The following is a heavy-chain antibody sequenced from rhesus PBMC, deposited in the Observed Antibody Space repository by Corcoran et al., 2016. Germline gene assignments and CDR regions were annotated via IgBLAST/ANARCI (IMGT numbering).Heavy chain of an antibody. V-gene: IGHV4-173*01. D-gene: IGHD3-28*01. CDR3: AREVPLYYYDSGYYTGGYGLDS. CDR1: GGSISSNY. J-gene: IGHJ6*01. CDR2: ISGSGGSP. Sequence: QLQLQESGPGLVKPSETLSLTCAVSGGSISSNYWSWIRQPPGKGLEWIGLISGSGGSPDYNPSLHSPVTISTDTSKNQFSLKLSSVTAADTAVYYCAREVPLYYYDSGYYTGGYGLDSWGQGVVVTVSS.